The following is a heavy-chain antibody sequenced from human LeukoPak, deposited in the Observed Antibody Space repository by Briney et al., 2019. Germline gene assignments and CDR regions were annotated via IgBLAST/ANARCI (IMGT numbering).Heavy chain of an antibody. D-gene: IGHD6-6*01. CDR1: GFTVSSNY. CDR2: IYSGGST. Sequence: PGGSLRLSCAASGFTVSSNYMSWVRQAPGKGLEWVSVIYSGGSTYYADSVKGRFTISRDNSKNTLYLQMNSLRAEDTAVYYCARDLAYSSSSPMDYWGQGTLVTVSS. V-gene: IGHV3-53*01. J-gene: IGHJ4*02. CDR3: ARDLAYSSSSPMDY.